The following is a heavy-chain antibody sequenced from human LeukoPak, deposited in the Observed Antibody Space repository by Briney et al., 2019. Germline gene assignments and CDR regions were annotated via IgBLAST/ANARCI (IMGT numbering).Heavy chain of an antibody. CDR3: ARDPTLEKQLLWFGEYSDYFDY. CDR2: INPNSGGT. Sequence: ASVKVSCKASGYTFTGYYMHWVRQAPGQGLEWMGWINPNSGGTNYAQKFQGWVTMTRDTSISTAYMELSRLRSDDTAVYYCARDPTLEKQLLWFGEYSDYFDYWGQGTLVTVSS. D-gene: IGHD3-10*01. J-gene: IGHJ4*02. V-gene: IGHV1-2*04. CDR1: GYTFTGYY.